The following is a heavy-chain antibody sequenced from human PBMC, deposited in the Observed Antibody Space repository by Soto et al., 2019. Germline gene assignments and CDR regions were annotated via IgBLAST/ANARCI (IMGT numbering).Heavy chain of an antibody. D-gene: IGHD6-13*01. V-gene: IGHV1-69*05. Sequence: QVQLVQSGAEVKKPGSSVKVSCKASGGTFSSYAISWVRQAPGQGLEWMGGIIPIFGTADYAQKFQGRVTXTXAXSXXTAYMERSSLRSEDTAVYYCASLIAAAGPPPSPRYCYGMAVWGQGTTVTVSS. CDR1: GGTFSSYA. CDR2: IIPIFGTA. CDR3: ASLIAAAGPPPSPRYCYGMAV. J-gene: IGHJ6*02.